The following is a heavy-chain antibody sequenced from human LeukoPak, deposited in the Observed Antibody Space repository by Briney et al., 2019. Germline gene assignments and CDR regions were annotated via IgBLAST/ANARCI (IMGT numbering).Heavy chain of an antibody. CDR1: GFTFSSYA. V-gene: IGHV3-23*01. Sequence: GGSLRLSCAASGFTFSSYAMSWVRQAPGKGLEWVSAIRGGGGSKYYADSVKGRFTISRDNSKNTLFLQMNSLRPEDTAVYYCARGGSGNYLYFNLDYWGQGTLVTVSS. D-gene: IGHD1-26*01. CDR2: IRGGGGSK. CDR3: ARGGSGNYLYFNLDY. J-gene: IGHJ4*02.